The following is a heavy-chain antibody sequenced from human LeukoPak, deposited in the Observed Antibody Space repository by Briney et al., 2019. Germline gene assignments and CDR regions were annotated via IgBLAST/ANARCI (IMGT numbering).Heavy chain of an antibody. J-gene: IGHJ6*02. CDR1: GFTVSSNY. Sequence: GGSLRLSCAASGFTVSSNYMSWVRQAPGKGLEWVSYISSSSSTICYADSVKGRFTVSRDNAKNSLYLQMNSLRVEDTAVYYCAREGFCTGGSCYSPSPGGMDVWGQGTTVTVSS. CDR3: AREGFCTGGSCYSPSPGGMDV. CDR2: ISSSSSTI. D-gene: IGHD2-15*01. V-gene: IGHV3-48*01.